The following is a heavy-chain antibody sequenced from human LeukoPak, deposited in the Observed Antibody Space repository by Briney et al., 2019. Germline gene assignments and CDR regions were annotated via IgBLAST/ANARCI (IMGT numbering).Heavy chain of an antibody. J-gene: IGHJ4*02. CDR1: GYTFTGYY. D-gene: IGHD4-23*01. CDR2: INPNSGGT. Sequence: GASVKVFCKASGYTFTGYYMHCVRQAPGQGREWMGRINPNSGGTNYAQKLQGRVTMTRDTSISTAYMELSRLRSDDTAVYYCARAVGGSRCVQPGDYWGQGSLVTVSS. V-gene: IGHV1-2*06. CDR3: ARAVGGSRCVQPGDY.